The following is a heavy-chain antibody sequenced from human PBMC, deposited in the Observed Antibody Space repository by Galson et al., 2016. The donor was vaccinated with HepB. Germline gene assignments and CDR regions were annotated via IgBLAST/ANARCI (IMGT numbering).Heavy chain of an antibody. CDR1: GGSISSSNW. D-gene: IGHD4-17*01. CDR2: IYHSGST. V-gene: IGHV4-4*02. J-gene: IGHJ4*02. CDR3: ARGMGVYGDYVGVFDY. Sequence: SETLSLTCAVSGGSISSSNWWSWVRQPPGKGLEWIGEIYHSGSTNYNPSLKSRVTISVDKSKNQFSLKLSSVTAADTAVYYCARGMGVYGDYVGVFDYWGQGTLVTISS.